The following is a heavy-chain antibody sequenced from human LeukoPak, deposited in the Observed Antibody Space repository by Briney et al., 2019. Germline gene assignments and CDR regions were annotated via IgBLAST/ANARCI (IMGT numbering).Heavy chain of an antibody. CDR3: AKGVVVAPDVTPFDY. J-gene: IGHJ4*02. V-gene: IGHV3-7*03. CDR1: GFTVSSDY. Sequence: GGSLRLSCAASGFTVSSDYMSWVRQAPGMGLEWVAHIKQDGSEKYYVDSVKGRFTIFRDNAKNSIYLQVNSPRAEDTAVYYCAKGVVVAPDVTPFDYWGQGTLVTVSS. D-gene: IGHD2-2*01. CDR2: IKQDGSEK.